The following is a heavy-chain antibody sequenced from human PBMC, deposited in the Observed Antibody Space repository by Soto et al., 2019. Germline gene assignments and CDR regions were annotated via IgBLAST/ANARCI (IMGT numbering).Heavy chain of an antibody. CDR2: IYWDDDK. J-gene: IGHJ4*02. D-gene: IGHD1-1*01. CDR3: AHSLGGFTWNDGYLDY. V-gene: IGHV2-5*02. Sequence: QITLKESGPTLVEPTETLTLTCSFSGFSLTTRPMGVGWIRQPPGEALEWLAVIYWDDDKRYNPSLRSRLTITKDTSNIQVVLTMTYMEPPDTATYYCAHSLGGFTWNDGYLDYWGQGTLVTVSS. CDR1: GFSLTTRPMG.